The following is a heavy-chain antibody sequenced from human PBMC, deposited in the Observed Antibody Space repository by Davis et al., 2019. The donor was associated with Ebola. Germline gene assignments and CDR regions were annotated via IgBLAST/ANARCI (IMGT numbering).Heavy chain of an antibody. CDR2: ISSTSAYT. J-gene: IGHJ4*02. Sequence: GGSLRLSCAASGFTFSAYSMNWVRQAPGKGLEWVSSISSTSAYTYYIDSVKGRFTVSRDNAKNSLDLQMNSLRAEDTAVYYCARTMTTVTGFDYWGQGTLVTVSS. CDR3: ARTMTTVTGFDY. CDR1: GFTFSAYS. V-gene: IGHV3-21*01. D-gene: IGHD4-17*01.